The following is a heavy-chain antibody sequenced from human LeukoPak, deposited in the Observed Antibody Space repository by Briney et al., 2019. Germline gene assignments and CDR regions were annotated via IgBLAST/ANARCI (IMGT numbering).Heavy chain of an antibody. D-gene: IGHD4-17*01. CDR1: GFTFSSYW. CDR2: IKQGGSEK. Sequence: GGSLRLSCAASGFTFSSYWMSWVRQAPGKGLEWVANIKQGGSEKYYVDSVKGRFTISRDNAKNSLYLQMNSLRAEDTAVYYCARGDYGDYFSGMDVWGQGTTVTVSS. J-gene: IGHJ6*02. CDR3: ARGDYGDYFSGMDV. V-gene: IGHV3-7*04.